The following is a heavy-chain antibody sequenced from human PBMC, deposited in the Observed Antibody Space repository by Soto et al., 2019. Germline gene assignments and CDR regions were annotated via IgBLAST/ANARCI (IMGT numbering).Heavy chain of an antibody. Sequence: QVQLQESGPGLVKPSQTLSLTCTVSGDSISRGAYYWTWIRQHPVKGLEWIGYISNSGGTYYNPSLKSRLTISLDSAENQYSVRLTSGSAEDAAMYYGARARQYYDCEWDPWGQGTLVTVSS. J-gene: IGHJ5*02. V-gene: IGHV4-31*03. CDR1: GDSISRGAYY. CDR2: ISNSGGT. CDR3: ARARQYYDCEWDP. D-gene: IGHD3-22*01.